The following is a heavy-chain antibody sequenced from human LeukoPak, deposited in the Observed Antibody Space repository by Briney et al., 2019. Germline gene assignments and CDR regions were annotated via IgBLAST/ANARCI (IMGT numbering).Heavy chain of an antibody. V-gene: IGHV4-59*01. CDR1: GDSISSYY. Sequence: SETLSLTCTVSGDSISSYYWNWIRQSPGKGLEWIGYIYYSGSTNYNPSLRSRVTISVDTSKTQFSLNLSSVTAADTAVYSCARARYSDSRAFDIWGQGTLVTVSS. CDR3: ARARYSDSRAFDI. D-gene: IGHD4-11*01. CDR2: IYYSGST. J-gene: IGHJ3*02.